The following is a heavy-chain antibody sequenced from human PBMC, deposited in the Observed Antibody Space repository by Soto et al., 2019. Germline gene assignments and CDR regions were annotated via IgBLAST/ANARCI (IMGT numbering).Heavy chain of an antibody. J-gene: IGHJ3*02. D-gene: IGHD3-9*01. Sequence: EVQLVESGGGLVQPGGSLRLSCAASGFTFSSYSMNLVRQAPGKGLEWVSYISSSSSTIYYADSVKGRFTISRDNAKNSLNLQMNRLRDDESAGYYCAVPDILTGYYSNDAFDIWGQGTMVTVSS. CDR2: ISSSSSTI. CDR3: AVPDILTGYYSNDAFDI. V-gene: IGHV3-48*02. CDR1: GFTFSSYS.